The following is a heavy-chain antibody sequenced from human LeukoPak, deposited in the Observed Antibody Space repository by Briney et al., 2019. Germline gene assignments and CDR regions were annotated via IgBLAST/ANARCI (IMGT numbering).Heavy chain of an antibody. CDR2: IQKDGGSK. V-gene: IGHV3-30*02. J-gene: IGHJ4*02. D-gene: IGHD3-10*01. CDR3: AKEPGEGGSALDY. CDR1: GFTFSNYV. Sequence: PGGSLRLSCAASGFTFSNYVMNWVRQAPGKGLEWVTFIQKDGGSKFYADSVKGRFTISRDNSKKTVYLQMSSLTIEDTAVYYFAKEPGEGGSALDYWGQGTLVTVCS.